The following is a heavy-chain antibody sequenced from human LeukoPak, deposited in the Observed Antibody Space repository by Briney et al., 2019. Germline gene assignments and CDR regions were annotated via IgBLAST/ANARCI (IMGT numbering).Heavy chain of an antibody. CDR2: ISGSGGGT. CDR3: AKSPSSSWYTGCD. D-gene: IGHD6-13*01. Sequence: GGSLRLSCAASGFTFSSYAMSWVRQAPGKGLEWVSAISGSGGGTYYADSVKGRFTISRDNSKNTLYLQMNSLRAEDTAVYYCAKSPSSSWYTGCDWGQGTLVTVSS. J-gene: IGHJ4*02. CDR1: GFTFSSYA. V-gene: IGHV3-23*01.